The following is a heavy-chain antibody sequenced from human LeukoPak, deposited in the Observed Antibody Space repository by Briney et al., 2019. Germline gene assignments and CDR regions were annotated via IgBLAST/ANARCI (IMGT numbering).Heavy chain of an antibody. J-gene: IGHJ6*03. CDR3: ARVRRYSYLYYYYYYYMDV. V-gene: IGHV3-48*03. CDR1: GFTFSSYE. CDR2: ISSSGSTI. Sequence: GGSLRLSCAASGFTFSSYEMNWVRQAPGKGLEWVSYISSSGSTIYYADSVKGRFTISRDNAKNSLYLQMNSLRAEDTAVYYCARVRRYSYLYYYYYYYMDVWGKGTTVTISS. D-gene: IGHD5-18*01.